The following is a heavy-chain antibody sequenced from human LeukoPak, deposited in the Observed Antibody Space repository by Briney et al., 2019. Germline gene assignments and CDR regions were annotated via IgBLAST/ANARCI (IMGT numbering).Heavy chain of an antibody. J-gene: IGHJ4*02. CDR2: IYPRDGST. CDR1: GYTFTSNY. CDR3: ARDQEAFDY. V-gene: IGHV1-46*01. Sequence: ASVKVSCKASGYTFTSNYIHWVRQAPGQGLEWMGMIYPRDGSTSYAQKFQGRVTVTRDTSTGTVHMELSGLRSEDTAVYYCARDQEAFDYWGQGTLVTVSS.